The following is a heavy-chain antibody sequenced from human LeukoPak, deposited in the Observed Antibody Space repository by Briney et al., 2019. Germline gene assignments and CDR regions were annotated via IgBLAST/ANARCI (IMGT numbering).Heavy chain of an antibody. Sequence: SETLSLTCAVYGGSFSDDDWSWVRQSPRKGLGWIGEINQSGRTTYNPSLSSRVTISIDTSKNQFSLKLTSVTAADTAVYYCARGGYCTAFSCNYHYGMDVWGRGTPVTVSS. V-gene: IGHV4-34*01. CDR2: INQSGRT. CDR1: GGSFSDDD. J-gene: IGHJ6*02. CDR3: ARGGYCTAFSCNYHYGMDV. D-gene: IGHD2-8*02.